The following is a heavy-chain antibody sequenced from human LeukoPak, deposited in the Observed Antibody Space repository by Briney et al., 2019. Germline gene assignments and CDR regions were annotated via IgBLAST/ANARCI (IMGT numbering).Heavy chain of an antibody. Sequence: SETLSLTCTVSGGSISSYYWSWIRQPPGKGLEWIGYIYYSGSTNYNPSLKSRVTISVDTSKNQFSLKLSSVTAADTAVYYCARCPYYLYYYTDVWGKGTTVTVSS. D-gene: IGHD2-21*01. CDR2: IYYSGST. CDR1: GGSISSYY. CDR3: ARCPYYLYYYTDV. V-gene: IGHV4-59*01. J-gene: IGHJ6*03.